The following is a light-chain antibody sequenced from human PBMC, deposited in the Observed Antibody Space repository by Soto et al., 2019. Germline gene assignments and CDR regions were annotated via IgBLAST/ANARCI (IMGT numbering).Light chain of an antibody. V-gene: IGKV1-5*03. J-gene: IGKJ1*01. CDR3: QQYSTYSRA. CDR1: QNINNL. Sequence: DIQMTQSPSTLSASVGDRVTITCRASQNINNLLAWYQQKPGKAPNLLIYKASSLESGVASRFSGSGYGTEFTLTISSLQNEDFATFYCQQYSTYSRAFGKGTKVEIK. CDR2: KAS.